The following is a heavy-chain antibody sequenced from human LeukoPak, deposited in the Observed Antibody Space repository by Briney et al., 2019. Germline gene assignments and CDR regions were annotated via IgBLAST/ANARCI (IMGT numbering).Heavy chain of an antibody. D-gene: IGHD3-10*01. CDR3: ASLMRGWSGGVSGWFDP. J-gene: IGHJ5*02. CDR2: IYYSGST. V-gene: IGHV4-30-4*02. Sequence: PSETLSLTCTVSGGSISSGDYYWSWIRQPPGKGLEWIGYIYYSGSTYYNPSLKSRVTISVDTSKNQFSLKLSSVAAADTAVYYCASLMRGWSGGVSGWFDPWGQGTLVTVSS. CDR1: GGSISSGDYY.